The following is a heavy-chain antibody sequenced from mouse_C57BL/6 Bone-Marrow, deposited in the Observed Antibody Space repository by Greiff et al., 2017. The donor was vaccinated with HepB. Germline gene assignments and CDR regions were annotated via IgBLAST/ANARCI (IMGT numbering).Heavy chain of an antibody. Sequence: QVQLQQPGAELVKPGASVKLSCKASGYTFTSYWMHWVKQRPGQGLEWIGMIHPNSGSTNNNEKFKSKATLTVDKSSSTAYMQLSSLTSEDSAVYYCASYGYRFAYWGQGTLVTVSA. D-gene: IGHD2-2*01. J-gene: IGHJ3*01. CDR2: IHPNSGST. CDR3: ASYGYRFAY. CDR1: GYTFTSYW. V-gene: IGHV1-64*01.